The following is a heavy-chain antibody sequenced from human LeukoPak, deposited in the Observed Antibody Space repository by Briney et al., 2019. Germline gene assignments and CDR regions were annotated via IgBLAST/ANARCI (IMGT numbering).Heavy chain of an antibody. V-gene: IGHV3-66*01. CDR1: GFTFSEYS. D-gene: IGHD3-22*01. CDR3: ARDLYYDSSGSGAEYFQH. CDR2: IYSGGST. J-gene: IGHJ1*01. Sequence: GGSLRVSCAASGFTFSEYSMNWVRQAPGKGLEWVSVIYSGGSTYYADSVKGRFTISRDNSKNTLYLQMNSLRAEDTAWYYCARDLYYDSSGSGAEYFQHWGQGTLVTVSS.